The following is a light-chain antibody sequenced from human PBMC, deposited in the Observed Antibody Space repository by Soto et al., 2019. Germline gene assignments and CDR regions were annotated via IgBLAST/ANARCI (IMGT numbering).Light chain of an antibody. V-gene: IGKV1-5*03. CDR3: QRYSNHPAT. CDR2: KAS. CDR1: QRISSW. J-gene: IGKJ1*01. Sequence: DTQMTQSPSTLSASVGDRVTITCRASQRISSWLAWYQQKPGKALKLLIYKASNLESGVPSRFSGSGSGTEFTVTISRLQPDDFATYYCQRYSNHPATFGQGTKVEIK.